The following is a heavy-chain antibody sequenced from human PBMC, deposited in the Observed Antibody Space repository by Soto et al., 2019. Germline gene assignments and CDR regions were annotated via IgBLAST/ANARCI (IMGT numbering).Heavy chain of an antibody. D-gene: IGHD3-10*01. CDR3: ARDRRCGDVPADF. CDR1: GFSFGRYN. V-gene: IGHV3-21*01. J-gene: IGHJ4*02. CDR2: ISSGSRDI. Sequence: EEQLVESGGGLVKPGGSLRLSCAASGFSFGRYNMNWFRQAPVKGLEWVSQISSGSRDIYYADSVKGRFTISRDNVKNSLVLQMHNLRVEDTAVYYCARDRRCGDVPADFWGQGTLVTISP.